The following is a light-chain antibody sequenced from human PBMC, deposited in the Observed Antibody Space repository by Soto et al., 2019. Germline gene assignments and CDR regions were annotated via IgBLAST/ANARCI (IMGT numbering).Light chain of an antibody. CDR2: DVS. V-gene: IGLV2-14*01. CDR3: SSYTSSNTVI. CDR1: SSDVGGYNY. Sequence: QSALTQPASVSGSPGQSITISCTGTSSDVGGYNYVSWYQQHPGKAPKLMICDVSNRPSGVSNRFSGSKSGNTASLTISGLQAEDEADYYCSSYTSSNTVIFGGGTQLTVL. J-gene: IGLJ2*01.